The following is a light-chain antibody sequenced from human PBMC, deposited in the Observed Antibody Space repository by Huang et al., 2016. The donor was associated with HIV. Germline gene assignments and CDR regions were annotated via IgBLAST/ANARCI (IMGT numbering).Light chain of an antibody. CDR2: WAS. J-gene: IGKJ4*01. V-gene: IGKV4-1*01. CDR1: QSVLYSSNNKNY. Sequence: DIVMTQSPESLAVSLGKRATISCKSSQSVLYSSNNKNYLAWYQQKPGQPPKLLIYWASTRESGVPDRFSGSGSGTDFTLTISSLQAEDVAVYYCQQFYTTPLAFGGGTKVEIK. CDR3: QQFYTTPLA.